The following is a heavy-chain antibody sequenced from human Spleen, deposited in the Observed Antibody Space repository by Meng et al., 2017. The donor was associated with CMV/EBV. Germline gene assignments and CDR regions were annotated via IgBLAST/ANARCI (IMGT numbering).Heavy chain of an antibody. CDR3: ARVTEYGGNCFDS. CDR2: VYHSGYT. D-gene: IGHD4/OR15-4a*01. Sequence: VSVTSISTSNWWSWVRQPPNKGLEWIGEVYHSGYTNYNPSLKSRVTMSVDRSKNQFSLKFSPVTAADTAVYYCARVTEYGGNCFDSWGQGTLVTVSS. V-gene: IGHV4-4*02. CDR1: VTSISTSNW. J-gene: IGHJ4*02.